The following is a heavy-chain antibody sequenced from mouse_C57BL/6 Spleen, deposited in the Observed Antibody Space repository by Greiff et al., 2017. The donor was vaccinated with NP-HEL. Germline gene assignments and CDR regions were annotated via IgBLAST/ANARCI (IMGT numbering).Heavy chain of an antibody. Sequence: QVQLQQSGAELVKPGASVKISCKASGYAFSSYWMNWVKQRPGKGLDWIGQIYPGDGDTNYNGKFKGKATLTADKSSSTAYMQLSSLTSEDSAVYFCARSRDYDGGFAYWGQGTLVTVSA. CDR2: IYPGDGDT. J-gene: IGHJ3*01. CDR3: ARSRDYDGGFAY. D-gene: IGHD2-4*01. V-gene: IGHV1-80*01. CDR1: GYAFSSYW.